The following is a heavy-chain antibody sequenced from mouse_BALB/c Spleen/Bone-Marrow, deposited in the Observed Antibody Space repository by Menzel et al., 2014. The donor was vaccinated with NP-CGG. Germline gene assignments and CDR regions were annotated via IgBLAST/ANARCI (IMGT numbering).Heavy chain of an antibody. Sequence: VQLQQSGAELVKPGASVKLSCKASGYTFTSYYMYWVKQRPGQGLEWIGEINPSNGGTNFNEKFKSKATLTLDKSSSTAYMQLSSLTSEDSAVYYCTRSDGYYVPHWYFDVWGAGTTVTVSS. D-gene: IGHD2-3*01. CDR2: INPSNGGT. CDR1: GYTFTSYY. J-gene: IGHJ1*01. V-gene: IGHV1S81*02. CDR3: TRSDGYYVPHWYFDV.